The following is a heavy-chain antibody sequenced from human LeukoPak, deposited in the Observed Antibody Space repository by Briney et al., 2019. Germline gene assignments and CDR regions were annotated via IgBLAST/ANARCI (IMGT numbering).Heavy chain of an antibody. D-gene: IGHD6-6*01. CDR1: GFTFSNAW. V-gene: IGHV3-30-3*01. J-gene: IGHJ4*02. Sequence: GGSLRLSCAASGFTFSNAWMSWVRQAPGKGLEWVAVISYDGSNKYYADSVKGRFTISRDNSKNTLYLQMNSLRAEDTAVYYCARDWGYSSFWGQGTLVTVSS. CDR2: ISYDGSNK. CDR3: ARDWGYSSF.